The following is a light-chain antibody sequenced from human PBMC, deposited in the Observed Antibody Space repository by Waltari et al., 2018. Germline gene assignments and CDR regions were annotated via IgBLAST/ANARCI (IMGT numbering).Light chain of an antibody. Sequence: QSALTQPASVSGSPGLSITISCTGTSSDVGSYNFVSWYQQHPGKAPKLMIYDVTKRPSGVSNRFSVSKSGNTASLAISGLQAGDEADYYCCSYASTTWVFGGGTRLTVL. J-gene: IGLJ3*02. CDR3: CSYASTTWV. CDR1: SSDVGSYNF. CDR2: DVT. V-gene: IGLV2-23*02.